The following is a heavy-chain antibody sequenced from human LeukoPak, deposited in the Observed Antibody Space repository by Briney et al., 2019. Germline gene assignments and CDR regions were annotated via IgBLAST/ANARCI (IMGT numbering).Heavy chain of an antibody. J-gene: IGHJ4*02. D-gene: IGHD6-13*01. Sequence: PSETLSLTCTVSGGSVSSGNYYWSWIRQPPGKGLEWIGYIYYSGSTNYNPSLKSRVTISVDTSKNQFSLKLSSVTAADTAVYYCASYSSSWYYFDYWGQRTLVTVSS. CDR1: GGSVSSGNYY. CDR2: IYYSGST. CDR3: ASYSSSWYYFDY. V-gene: IGHV4-61*01.